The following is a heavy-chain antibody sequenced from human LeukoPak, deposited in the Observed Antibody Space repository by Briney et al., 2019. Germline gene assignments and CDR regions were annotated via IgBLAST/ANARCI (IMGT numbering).Heavy chain of an antibody. V-gene: IGHV4-61*08. D-gene: IGHD4-17*01. Sequence: SSETLSLTCTVSGGSISSGGYYWSWFRHPPGKELEWIGYIYYSGSTNYNPSLKSRVTISVDTSKNQFSLKLSSVTAADTAVYYCARAQARDYGDYESDFDYWGQGTLVTVSS. CDR3: ARAQARDYGDYESDFDY. J-gene: IGHJ4*02. CDR2: IYYSGST. CDR1: GGSISSGGYY.